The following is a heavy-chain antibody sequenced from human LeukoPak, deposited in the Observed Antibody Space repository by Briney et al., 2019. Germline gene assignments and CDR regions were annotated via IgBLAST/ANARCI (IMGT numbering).Heavy chain of an antibody. CDR3: AELGITMIGGV. V-gene: IGHV3-48*04. Sequence: GESLRLSCAASGFTFSSYSMNWVRQAPGKGLEWVSYISSSSSTIYYADSVKGRFTISRDNAKNSLYLQMNSLRAEDTAVYYCAELGITMIGGVWGKGTTVTISS. D-gene: IGHD3-10*02. CDR1: GFTFSSYS. CDR2: ISSSSSTI. J-gene: IGHJ6*04.